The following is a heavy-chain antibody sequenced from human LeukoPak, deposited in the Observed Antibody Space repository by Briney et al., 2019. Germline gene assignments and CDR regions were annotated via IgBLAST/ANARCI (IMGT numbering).Heavy chain of an antibody. D-gene: IGHD1-26*01. Sequence: ASVKVSYKASGYTFTSYYFHWVRQAPGQGLEWMGIINPSGGTTSYAQKFQGRVTMTRDTSTSTVYMEVSSLRSEDTAVYYCARDPGSYRAFDIWGQGTMVTVSS. CDR3: ARDPGSYRAFDI. CDR1: GYTFTSYY. V-gene: IGHV1-46*01. J-gene: IGHJ3*02. CDR2: INPSGGTT.